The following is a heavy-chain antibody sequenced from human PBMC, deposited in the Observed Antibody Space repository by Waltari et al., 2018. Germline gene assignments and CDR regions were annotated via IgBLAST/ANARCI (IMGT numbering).Heavy chain of an antibody. CDR1: GGSISNYY. CDR3: ARSGDFGDYDA. D-gene: IGHD2-21*02. Sequence: QVQLQESGPGLVKPSETLSLTCSVSGGSISNYYWTWVRQPAGKGLEWIGRVYISGHTSYNPALESRVTMSLDTSSNEFSLKLRFVTAADTGVYFCARSGDFGDYDAWGQGTLVTVS. J-gene: IGHJ5*02. V-gene: IGHV4-4*07. CDR2: VYISGHT.